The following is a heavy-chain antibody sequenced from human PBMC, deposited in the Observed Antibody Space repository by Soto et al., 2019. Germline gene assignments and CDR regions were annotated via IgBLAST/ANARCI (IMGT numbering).Heavy chain of an antibody. CDR1: GGSISSYY. CDR3: ARAGKQLVWGYYFDY. D-gene: IGHD6-13*01. V-gene: IGHV4-4*07. J-gene: IGHJ4*02. CDR2: IYTSGRT. Sequence: QVQLQESGPGLVKPSETLSLTYTVSGGSISSYYWSWIRQPAGKGLEWIGRIYTSGRTNYNPSLKSRVTMSVDTSKNQFSLKLSSVTAAETAVYYCARAGKQLVWGYYFDYWGQGTLVTVSS.